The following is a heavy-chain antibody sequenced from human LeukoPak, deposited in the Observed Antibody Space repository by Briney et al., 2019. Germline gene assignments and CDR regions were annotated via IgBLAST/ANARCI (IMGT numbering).Heavy chain of an antibody. CDR3: ARGRQRILTGFDY. Sequence: PGGSLRLSCAASGFTFSSYSMNWVRQAPGKGLEWVSSISSSSSYIYYADSVKGRFTISRDNAKNSLYLQMNSLRAEDTAVYYCARGRQRILTGFDYWGQGTLVTVSS. J-gene: IGHJ4*02. D-gene: IGHD3-9*01. V-gene: IGHV3-21*01. CDR1: GFTFSSYS. CDR2: ISSSSSYI.